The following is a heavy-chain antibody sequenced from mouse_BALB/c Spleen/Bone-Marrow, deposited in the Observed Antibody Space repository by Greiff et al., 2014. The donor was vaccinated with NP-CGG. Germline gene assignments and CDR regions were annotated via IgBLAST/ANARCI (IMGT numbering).Heavy chain of an antibody. CDR1: GFTFSDYY. CDR3: VNYYGRTGFAY. CDR2: ISDGGSYT. D-gene: IGHD1-1*01. J-gene: IGHJ3*01. V-gene: IGHV5-4*02. Sequence: DVKLVESGGGLVKPGGSLKLSCAASGFTFSDYYMYWVRQTPEKRLEWVATISDGGSYTYYPDSVKGRFTISRDNAKNNLYLQMNSLKSEDTAMYYCVNYYGRTGFAYWGQGALVTVSA.